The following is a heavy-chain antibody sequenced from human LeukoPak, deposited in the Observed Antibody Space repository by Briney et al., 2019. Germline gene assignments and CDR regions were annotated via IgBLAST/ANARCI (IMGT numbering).Heavy chain of an antibody. CDR1: GFTFSSYS. CDR3: ARSSYCGSDCNFFDF. D-gene: IGHD2-21*02. J-gene: IGHJ4*02. V-gene: IGHV3-30*03. Sequence: HPGGSLRLSCAASGFTFSSYSMNWVRQAPGKGLEWVSFILYDGSKYYYADSVKGRFTISRDYSKNTLYLQMNGLRAEDTAVYYCARSSYCGSDCNFFDFWGQGTLVTVSS. CDR2: ILYDGSKY.